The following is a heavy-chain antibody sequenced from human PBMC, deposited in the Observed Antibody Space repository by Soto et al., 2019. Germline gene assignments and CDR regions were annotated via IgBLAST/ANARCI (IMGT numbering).Heavy chain of an antibody. CDR1: GFTFSSYG. J-gene: IGHJ6*03. Sequence: GGSLRLSCAASGFTFSSYGMHWVRQAPGKGLEWVAVIWYDGSNKYYADSVKGRFTISRDNSKNTLYLQMNSLRAEDTAVYYCARDGPYYYGSGSYSEWYYYMDVWGKGTTVTVSS. CDR3: ARDGPYYYGSGSYSEWYYYMDV. CDR2: IWYDGSNK. V-gene: IGHV3-33*01. D-gene: IGHD3-10*01.